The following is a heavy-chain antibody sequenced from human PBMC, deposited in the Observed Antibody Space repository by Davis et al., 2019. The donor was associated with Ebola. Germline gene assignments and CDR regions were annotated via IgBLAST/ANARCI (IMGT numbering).Heavy chain of an antibody. Sequence: GGSLRLSCKGSGYEFTSHWIAWVRLLPGKGLEWMGIIFPRDSDIRYSPSFQGQVTISADMFSNAAYLQWDSLKASDTATYYCARQGTTSWDSWGQGTLVTVSS. D-gene: IGHD2-2*01. CDR2: IFPRDSDI. V-gene: IGHV5-51*01. CDR3: ARQGTTSWDS. CDR1: GYEFTSHW. J-gene: IGHJ4*02.